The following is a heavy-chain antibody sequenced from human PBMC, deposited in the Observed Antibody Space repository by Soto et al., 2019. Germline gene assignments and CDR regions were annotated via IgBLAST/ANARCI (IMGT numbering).Heavy chain of an antibody. J-gene: IGHJ4*02. V-gene: IGHV3-23*01. CDR1: GFTFSNFA. CDR3: AKRTLPQSTGEGLDY. D-gene: IGHD2-8*02. Sequence: EVQLLESGGGLAQPGGSLRLSCVGSGFTFSNFAIMWVRQAPGKGLQWVSGIGSSGADTYYTDSVKGRFTVSRDNSKNTVYLQMNSLRDEDTAKYYCAKRTLPQSTGEGLDYWGQGTLVTVSS. CDR2: IGSSGADT.